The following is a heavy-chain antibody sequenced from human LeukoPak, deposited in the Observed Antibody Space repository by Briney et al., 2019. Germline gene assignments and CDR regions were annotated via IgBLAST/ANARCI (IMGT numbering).Heavy chain of an antibody. Sequence: ASVKVPCKASGYTFTSYGISWVRQAPGQGLEWMGWISAYNGNTNYAQKLQGRVTMTTDTSTSTAYMELRSLRSDDTAVYYCARDRWELFPFDYWGQGTLVTVSS. CDR3: ARDRWELFPFDY. J-gene: IGHJ4*02. V-gene: IGHV1-18*01. CDR2: ISAYNGNT. D-gene: IGHD1-26*01. CDR1: GYTFTSYG.